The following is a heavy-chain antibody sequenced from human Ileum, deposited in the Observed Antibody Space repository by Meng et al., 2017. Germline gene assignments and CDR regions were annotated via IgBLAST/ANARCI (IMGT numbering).Heavy chain of an antibody. CDR2: IKSKTAGGTT. J-gene: IGHJ5*02. V-gene: IGHV3-15*01. CDR1: GLTLTNAW. Sequence: GESLKISCAASGLTLTNAWMFWVRQAPGKGLEWVGRIKSKTAGGTTDYAVPVKGRFTVSRDDSENILFLQMNSLKTEDTAVYYCNTLSSWGQGTLVTGYS. CDR3: NTLSS.